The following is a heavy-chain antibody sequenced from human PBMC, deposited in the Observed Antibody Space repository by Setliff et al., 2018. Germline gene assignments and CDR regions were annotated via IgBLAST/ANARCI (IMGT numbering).Heavy chain of an antibody. CDR3: ARAAAPAGGRVYYDL. CDR1: GFIFGSDY. Sequence: PGGSLRLSCAASGFIFGSDYMGWIRQTPGKGLEWVANIRHDGGDINYVDSVKGRFTISRDNAENSLYLQMDILRVEDTAIYYCARAAAPAGGRVYYDLWGQGTPVTVSS. V-gene: IGHV3-7*04. D-gene: IGHD6-13*01. CDR2: IRHDGGDI. J-gene: IGHJ4*02.